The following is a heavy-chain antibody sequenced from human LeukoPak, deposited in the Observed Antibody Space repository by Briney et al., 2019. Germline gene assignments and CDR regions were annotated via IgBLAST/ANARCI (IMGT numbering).Heavy chain of an antibody. Sequence: SETLSLTCAVYGGSFSGYYWSWIRQPPGKGLEWIGEINHSGSTNYNPSLKSRVTISVDTSKNQFSLKLSSVTAADTAVYYCARVMITFGGVIVGVDYWGQGTLVTVSS. V-gene: IGHV4-34*01. D-gene: IGHD3-16*02. CDR1: GGSFSGYY. CDR3: ARVMITFGGVIVGVDY. J-gene: IGHJ4*02. CDR2: INHSGST.